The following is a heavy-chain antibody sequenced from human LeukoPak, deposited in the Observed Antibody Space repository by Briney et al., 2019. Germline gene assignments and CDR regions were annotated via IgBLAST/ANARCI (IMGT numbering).Heavy chain of an antibody. CDR3: TRHGGHSSLSYYSDMDV. Sequence: ASETLSLTCTVSGGSFNSDYWSWIRQPPKKGMEWGGYIHYSGSTNYNPALKSRVTISFDTPKNQFSLTVNSVPAEDTAVYYCTRHGGHSSLSYYSDMDVWGPGTTVIVSS. CDR1: GGSFNSDY. J-gene: IGHJ6*02. V-gene: IGHV4-59*08. D-gene: IGHD6-6*01. CDR2: IHYSGST.